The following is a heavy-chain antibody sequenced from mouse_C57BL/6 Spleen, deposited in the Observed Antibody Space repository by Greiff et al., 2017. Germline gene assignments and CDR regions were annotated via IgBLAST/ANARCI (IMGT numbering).Heavy chain of an antibody. D-gene: IGHD1-1*01. J-gene: IGHJ2*01. CDR2: IHPNSGST. CDR3: AREDYYGKRDY. CDR1: GYTFTSYW. V-gene: IGHV1-64*01. Sequence: VQLQQPGAELVKPGASVKLSCKASGYTFTSYWMHWVKQRPGQGLEWIGMIHPNSGSTNYNEKFKSKATLTVDKSSSTAYMQLSSLTSEDSAVYYCAREDYYGKRDYWGQGTTLTVSS.